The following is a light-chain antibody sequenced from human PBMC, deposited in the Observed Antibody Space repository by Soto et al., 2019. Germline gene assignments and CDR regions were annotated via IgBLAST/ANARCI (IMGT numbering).Light chain of an antibody. V-gene: IGKV3-15*01. CDR2: GAT. CDR1: QTVSSK. CDR3: QQYNFWLAWT. J-gene: IGKJ1*01. Sequence: EIVMTQSPATLSVSPGERATLSCRASQTVSSKLAWYQQKPGQAPRLLIFGATTRATGVPARFSGSGSGTEFPLTISSLQSEDVAVYYCQQYNFWLAWTFGQGTKVEI.